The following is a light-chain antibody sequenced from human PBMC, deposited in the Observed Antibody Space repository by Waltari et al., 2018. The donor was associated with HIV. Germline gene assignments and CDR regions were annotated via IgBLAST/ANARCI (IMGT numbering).Light chain of an antibody. CDR3: SSYSTNTNNSPWV. CDR2: DVS. J-gene: IGLJ3*02. Sequence: QSVLAQPASVSGSPGQSITISCTGTTSDVGTYNYVSWYQQHPGKGPKLVIFDVSHRPSGISDLFSGSRSGNTASLTISGLRAEDEADYFCSSYSTNTNNSPWVFGGGTKVTVL. V-gene: IGLV2-14*03. CDR1: TSDVGTYNY.